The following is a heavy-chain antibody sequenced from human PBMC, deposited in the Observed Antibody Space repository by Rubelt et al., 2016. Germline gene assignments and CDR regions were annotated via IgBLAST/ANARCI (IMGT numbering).Heavy chain of an antibody. CDR3: AKGSAMVHYYYYYGMDV. CDR1: GFTFSNAW. V-gene: IGHV3-23*04. CDR2: ISGSGGST. Sequence: EVQLVESGGGLVKPGGSLRLSCAASGFTFSNAWMSWFRQAPGKGLEWVSAISGSGGSTYYADSVKCRFTISRDNSKNTLYLQMNSLRVEDTAVYYCAKGSAMVHYYYYYGMDVWGQGTTVTVSS. D-gene: IGHD3-10*01. J-gene: IGHJ6*02.